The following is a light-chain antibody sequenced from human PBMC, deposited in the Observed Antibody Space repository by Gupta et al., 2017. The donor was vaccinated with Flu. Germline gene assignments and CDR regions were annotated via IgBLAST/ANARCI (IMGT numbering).Light chain of an antibody. Sequence: QTVVTQEPSVTVSPGGTVTLTCASSTGAVTSGNYPNWFQQKPGQPPRSLIYGTSNKHSWTPARFSGSLLGGKAALTLSGVQPEDEAEYYCLLYHGDAQGVFGTGTKVTVL. CDR2: GTS. CDR3: LLYHGDAQGV. V-gene: IGLV7-43*01. J-gene: IGLJ1*01. CDR1: TGAVTSGNY.